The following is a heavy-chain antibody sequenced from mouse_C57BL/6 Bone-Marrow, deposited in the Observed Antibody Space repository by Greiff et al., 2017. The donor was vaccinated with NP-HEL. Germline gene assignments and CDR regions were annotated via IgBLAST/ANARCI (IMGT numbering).Heavy chain of an antibody. V-gene: IGHV14-1*01. CDR1: GFNIKDYY. CDR3: TPITTVPFDY. CDR2: IDPEDGDT. D-gene: IGHD1-1*01. J-gene: IGHJ2*01. Sequence: EVQLQQSGAELVRPGASVKLSCTASGFNIKDYYMHWVKQRPEQGLEWIGRIDPEDGDTEYAPKFQGKATMTADTSSNTAYLQLSSLTSEDTAVYSCTPITTVPFDYWGQGTTLTVSS.